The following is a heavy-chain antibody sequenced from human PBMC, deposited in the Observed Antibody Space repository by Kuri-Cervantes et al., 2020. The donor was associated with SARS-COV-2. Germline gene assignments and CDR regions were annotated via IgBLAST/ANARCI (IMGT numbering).Heavy chain of an antibody. V-gene: IGHV4-59*01. Sequence: GSLRLSCTVSGGSISSYYWSWIRQPPGKGLEWIGYIYYSGSTNYNPSLKSRVTISVDTSKNQFSLKLSSVTAADTAVYYCARHDVGTMVRGPRDWFDPWGQGTLVTVSS. CDR1: GGSISSYY. CDR2: IYYSGST. D-gene: IGHD3-10*01. CDR3: ARHDVGTMVRGPRDWFDP. J-gene: IGHJ5*02.